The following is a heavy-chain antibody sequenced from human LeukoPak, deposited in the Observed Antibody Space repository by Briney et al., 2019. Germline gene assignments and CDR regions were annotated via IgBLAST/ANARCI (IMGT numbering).Heavy chain of an antibody. V-gene: IGHV1-18*01. CDR1: GYTITSYG. CDR2: ITAYNDNT. D-gene: IGHD5-18*01. CDR3: ARDVDTSMAYYFDC. J-gene: IGHJ4*02. Sequence: ASVKVSCKASGYTITSYGISWVRQAPGQGLEWMGWITAYNDNTNYAQKLQGRVTMTTDTSTSTAYMELRSLRSDDTAVYYCARDVDTSMAYYFDCWGQGTLVTVSS.